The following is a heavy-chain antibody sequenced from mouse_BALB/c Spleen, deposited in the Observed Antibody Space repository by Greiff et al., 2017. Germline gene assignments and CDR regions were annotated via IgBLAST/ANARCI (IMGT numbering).Heavy chain of an antibody. J-gene: IGHJ4*01. CDR1: GFTFSEFY. CDR3: ARDKIYYDYDDAMDY. CDR2: SRNKANDYTT. Sequence: EVMLVESGGGLVQPGGSLRLSCATSGFTFSEFYMEWVRQPPGKRLEWIAASRNKANDYTTEYSASVKGRFIVSRDTSQSILYLQMNALRAEDTAIYYCARDKIYYDYDDAMDYWGQGTSVTVSS. D-gene: IGHD2-4*01. V-gene: IGHV7-1*02.